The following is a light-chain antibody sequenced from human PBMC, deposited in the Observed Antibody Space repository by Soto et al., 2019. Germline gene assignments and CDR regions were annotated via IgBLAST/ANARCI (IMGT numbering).Light chain of an antibody. CDR2: ETS. CDR3: QQYNTWPRT. V-gene: IGKV3D-15*01. CDR1: QSVSNY. Sequence: EIVLTHSPATLSLSPGEIATLSCRASQSVSNYLSWYQQKPGLAPRLLMYETSRRATGIPARFSGRGSGTEFTLTINSLQSEDFAVYYCQQYNTWPRTFGQGTRLEIK. J-gene: IGKJ5*01.